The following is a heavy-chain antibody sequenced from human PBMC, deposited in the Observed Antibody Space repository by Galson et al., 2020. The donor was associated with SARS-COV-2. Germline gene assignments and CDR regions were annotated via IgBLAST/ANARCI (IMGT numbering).Heavy chain of an antibody. D-gene: IGHD5-18*01. J-gene: IGHJ4*02. V-gene: IGHV3-23*01. Sequence: TGGSLRLSCAASGFTFSSYAMSWVRQAPGKGLEWVSSISGRGTSTYYADSVKGRLTISRDNSNNTRYLQINSLRAEDKAVYYCAKDPEVTSYGNFDYGGQGTLVTVSS. CDR2: ISGRGTST. CDR1: GFTFSSYA. CDR3: AKDPEVTSYGNFDY.